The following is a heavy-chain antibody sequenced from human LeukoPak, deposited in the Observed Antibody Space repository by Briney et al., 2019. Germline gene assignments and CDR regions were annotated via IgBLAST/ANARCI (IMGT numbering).Heavy chain of an antibody. D-gene: IGHD1-7*01. CDR3: ARGRTTRASGFDP. V-gene: IGHV4-30-4*08. CDR2: IYYSGST. J-gene: IGHJ5*02. Sequence: SETLSLTCTVSGGSISSGDYYWSWIRQPPGKGLEWIGYIYYSGSTYYNPSLKSLVTISVDTSKNQFSLKLSSVTAADTAVYYCARGRTTRASGFDPWGQGTLVTVSS. CDR1: GGSISSGDYY.